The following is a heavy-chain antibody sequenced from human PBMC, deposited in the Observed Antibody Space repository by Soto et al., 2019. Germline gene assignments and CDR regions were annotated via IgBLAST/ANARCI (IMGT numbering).Heavy chain of an antibody. CDR2: MYWSGAE. CDR1: EFSLSTSVVG. CDR3: ARVLAARPVFALDI. J-gene: IGHJ3*02. Sequence: QGTLKESGPTLVKPPQTLTLTCSFSEFSLSTSVVGVGWIRQHPGKALEWLEHMYWSGAEHYRPSLKSRRSITMHTSKTPEVPTITNLVPVDTPTSSCARVLAARPVFALDIGGQGTMVSVSS. V-gene: IGHV2-5*01. D-gene: IGHD6-6*01.